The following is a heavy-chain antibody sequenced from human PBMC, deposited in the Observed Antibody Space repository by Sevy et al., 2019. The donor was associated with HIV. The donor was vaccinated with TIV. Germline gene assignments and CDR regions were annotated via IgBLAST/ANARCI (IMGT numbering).Heavy chain of an antibody. D-gene: IGHD2-15*01. Sequence: GESLKISCAASGFTFSSYEMNWVRQAPGKGLEWVSYISSSGSTIYYADSVKGRFTISRDNAKNSLYLQMNSLRAEDTAVYYCARAVVAARGYYYGMDVWGQGTTVTVSS. CDR2: ISSSGSTI. CDR1: GFTFSSYE. V-gene: IGHV3-48*03. J-gene: IGHJ6*02. CDR3: ARAVVAARGYYYGMDV.